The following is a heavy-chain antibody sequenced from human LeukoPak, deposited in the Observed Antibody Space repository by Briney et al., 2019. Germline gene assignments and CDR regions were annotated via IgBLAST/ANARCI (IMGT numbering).Heavy chain of an antibody. CDR1: GGSISSSSYY. CDR3: AREPYYYDSSGSYRLLGRFDY. CDR2: IYYSGST. V-gene: IGHV4-39*07. D-gene: IGHD3-22*01. J-gene: IGHJ4*02. Sequence: PSETLSLTCTVSGGSISSSSYYWGWIRQPPGKGLEWIGSIYYSGSTYYNPSLKSRVTISVDTSKNQLSLKLSSVTAADTAVYYCAREPYYYDSSGSYRLLGRFDYWGQGTLVTVSS.